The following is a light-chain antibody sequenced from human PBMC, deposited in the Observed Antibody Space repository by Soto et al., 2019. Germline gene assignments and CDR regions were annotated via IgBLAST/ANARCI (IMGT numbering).Light chain of an antibody. CDR1: QSVSSNH. J-gene: IGKJ1*01. CDR3: QQHLGRHT. V-gene: IGKV3D-20*02. CDR2: DAS. Sequence: DIVLTQSPGTLSLSPGERATLSCRASQSVSSNHLAWYQQKPGQPPRLLIYDASVRATGIPARFSGSGSGTDFTLTISSLEPEDSAVYYCQQHLGRHTFDQGTKVDIK.